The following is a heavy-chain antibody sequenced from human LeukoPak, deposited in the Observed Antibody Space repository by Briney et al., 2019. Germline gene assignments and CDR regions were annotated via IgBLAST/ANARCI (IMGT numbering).Heavy chain of an antibody. CDR2: LYYGENS. CDR3: ARQLPTAAADTRGYFDY. V-gene: IGHV4-39*01. CDR1: GGSISIISSSTSY. D-gene: IGHD6-25*01. Sequence: SETLSLTCTVSGGSISIISSSTSYWGWMRQAPGKGLEWIGSLYYGENSHYNPSLKSRATLSVDTSNNQFSLKLTSVTAADAAVYFCARQLPTAAADTRGYFDYWGQGTVVTVSS. J-gene: IGHJ4*02.